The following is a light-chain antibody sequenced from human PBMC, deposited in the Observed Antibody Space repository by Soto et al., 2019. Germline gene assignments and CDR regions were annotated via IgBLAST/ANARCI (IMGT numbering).Light chain of an antibody. CDR3: HQYNNWPRT. V-gene: IGKV3-15*01. Sequence: EIVMTQSPATLSVSPGDRATLSCRASQSVSSNLAWYQQKPGQAPRLLIYGASTRATGFPARFSGSGSGTEFTLTISRLQSEDFAVYYCHQYNNWPRTFGQGTKVEIK. CDR2: GAS. J-gene: IGKJ1*01. CDR1: QSVSSN.